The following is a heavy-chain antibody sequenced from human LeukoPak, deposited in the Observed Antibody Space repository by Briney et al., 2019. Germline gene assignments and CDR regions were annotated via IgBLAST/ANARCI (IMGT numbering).Heavy chain of an antibody. CDR3: ARGLRGSSSYYYYMDV. Sequence: ASVKVSCKASGYTFASYDSNWVRQAAGQGLEWMGWMNLNSGNTGYAQKFQGRVTITRNTSISTAYMELSSLRSEDTAVYYCARGLRGSSSYYYYMDVWGKGTTVTVSS. J-gene: IGHJ6*03. CDR2: MNLNSGNT. CDR1: GYTFASYD. V-gene: IGHV1-8*01. D-gene: IGHD1-26*01.